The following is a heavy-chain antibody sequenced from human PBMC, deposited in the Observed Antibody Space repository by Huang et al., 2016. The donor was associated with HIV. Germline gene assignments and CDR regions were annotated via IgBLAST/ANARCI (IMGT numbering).Heavy chain of an antibody. V-gene: IGHV1-8*01. J-gene: IGHJ4*02. CDR1: GYTFTSYH. CDR2: MNPNTGDT. D-gene: IGHD1-7*01. CDR3: ARGHPPDLWNSNLYYFDY. Sequence: QVQMVQSGAEVRKPGASVKVSCNTSGYTFTSYHINWVRQAPGQGLEWMGSMNPNTGDTIYANDFRDRVTLTTDTSINTAYMDLSSLESEDTAVYYCARGHPPDLWNSNLYYFDYWGQGALVTVSS.